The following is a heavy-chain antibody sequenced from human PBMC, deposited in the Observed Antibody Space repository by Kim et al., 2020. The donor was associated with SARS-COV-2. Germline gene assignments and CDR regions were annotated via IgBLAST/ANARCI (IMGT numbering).Heavy chain of an antibody. V-gene: IGHV2-70*01. D-gene: IGHD3-22*01. CDR1: GFSLSTSGMC. CDR3: ARSNYYDSSGYYYLLGPKVDY. J-gene: IGHJ4*02. CDR2: IDWDDDK. Sequence: SGPTLVKPTQTLTLTCTFSGFSLSTSGMCVSWIRQPPGKALERLALIDWDDDKYYSTSLKTRLTISKDTSKNQVVLTMTNMDPVDTATYYCARSNYYDSSGYYYLLGPKVDYWGQGTLVTVSS.